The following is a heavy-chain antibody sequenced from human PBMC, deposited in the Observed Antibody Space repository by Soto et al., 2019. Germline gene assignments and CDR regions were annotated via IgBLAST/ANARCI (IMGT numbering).Heavy chain of an antibody. V-gene: IGHV4-31*03. CDR2: IYYSGST. Sequence: SETLSLTCTVSGGSISSGGYYWSWIRQHPGKGLEWIGYIYYSGSTYYNPSLKSRVTISVDTSKNQFSLKLSSVTAADTAVYYGARDPIQHHYYMDGWGKGTTVTVSS. J-gene: IGHJ6*03. CDR1: GGSISSGGYY. CDR3: ARDPIQHHYYMDG.